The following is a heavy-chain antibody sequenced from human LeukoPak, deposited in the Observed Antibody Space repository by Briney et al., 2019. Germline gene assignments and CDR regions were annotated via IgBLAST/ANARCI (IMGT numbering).Heavy chain of an antibody. J-gene: IGHJ5*02. CDR2: INPNSGDT. Sequence: ASVKVSCKDSVYTFIGYYIHWVGQAPGQGLEWMGWINPNSGDTNYAQRFQGRVTMTRDTSISTAYMELSRLTSDDTAVYYCAREPRDSCCWSRYFDTWGQGTLVTVSS. CDR3: AREPRDSCCWSRYFDT. V-gene: IGHV1-2*02. CDR1: VYTFIGYY. D-gene: IGHD2-2*01.